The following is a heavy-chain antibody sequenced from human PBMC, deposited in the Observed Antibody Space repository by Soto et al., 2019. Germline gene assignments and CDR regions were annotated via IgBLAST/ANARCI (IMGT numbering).Heavy chain of an antibody. Sequence: SETLSLTCTVSGGSISSGDYYWSWIRQPPGKGLEWIGYIYYSGSTYYNPSLKSRVTISVDTSKNQFSLKLSSVTAADTAVYYRARDLGTESGFDYWGQGTLVTVSS. J-gene: IGHJ4*02. CDR2: IYYSGST. CDR3: ARDLGTESGFDY. CDR1: GGSISSGDYY. V-gene: IGHV4-30-4*01. D-gene: IGHD2-21*02.